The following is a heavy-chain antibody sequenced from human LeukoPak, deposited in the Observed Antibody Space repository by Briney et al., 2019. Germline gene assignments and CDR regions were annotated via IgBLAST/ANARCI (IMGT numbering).Heavy chain of an antibody. CDR3: AKGTAAAGFLFDY. CDR1: GFTFSNYA. J-gene: IGHJ4*02. D-gene: IGHD6-13*01. Sequence: GGSLRLSCAASGFTFSNYAMSWVRQAPGKGLEWDSVISGSGAGTYYADSVKGRFTISRDNSKNTLYLQMNSLRAEDTAVYYCAKGTAAAGFLFDYWGQETLVTVSS. CDR2: ISGSGAGT. V-gene: IGHV3-23*01.